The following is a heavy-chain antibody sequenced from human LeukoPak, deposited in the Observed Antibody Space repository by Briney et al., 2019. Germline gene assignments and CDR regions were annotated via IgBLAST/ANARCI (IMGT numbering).Heavy chain of an antibody. CDR2: ISYDGSNK. J-gene: IGHJ4*02. CDR1: GFTFSSYA. V-gene: IGHV3-30*04. Sequence: GGSLRLSCAASGFTFSSYAMHWVRQAPGKGLEWVAVISYDGSNKYYADSVKGRFTISRDNSKNTLYLQMNSLRAEDTAVYYCAKDLRGYSYGYDYWGQGTLVTVSS. CDR3: AKDLRGYSYGYDY. D-gene: IGHD5-18*01.